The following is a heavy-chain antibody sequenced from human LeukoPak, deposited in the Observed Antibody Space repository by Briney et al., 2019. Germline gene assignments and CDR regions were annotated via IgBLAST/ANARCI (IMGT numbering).Heavy chain of an antibody. Sequence: ASVKVSCKASGYTFTSYDINWVRQATGQGLEWMGWMNPNSGNTGYAQKFQGRVTITRNTSISTAYMELSSLRSEVTAVYYCARVVKRGYNWFDPWGQGTLVTVSS. CDR1: GYTFTSYD. CDR3: ARVVKRGYNWFDP. V-gene: IGHV1-8*03. J-gene: IGHJ5*02. D-gene: IGHD3-22*01. CDR2: MNPNSGNT.